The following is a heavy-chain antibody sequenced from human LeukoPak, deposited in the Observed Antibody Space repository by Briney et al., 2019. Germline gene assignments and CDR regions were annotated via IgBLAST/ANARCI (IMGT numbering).Heavy chain of an antibody. CDR1: GGTFSSYA. CDR2: IIPIFGTA. Sequence: SVKVSCKASGGTFSSYAISWVRQAPGQGLEWMGGIIPIFGTANYAQKFQGRVTITTDESTSTAYMELSSLRSEDTAVYYCARGAGDCSSTSCYKGTFDYWGQGTLVTVSS. J-gene: IGHJ4*02. CDR3: ARGAGDCSSTSCYKGTFDY. D-gene: IGHD2-2*02. V-gene: IGHV1-69*05.